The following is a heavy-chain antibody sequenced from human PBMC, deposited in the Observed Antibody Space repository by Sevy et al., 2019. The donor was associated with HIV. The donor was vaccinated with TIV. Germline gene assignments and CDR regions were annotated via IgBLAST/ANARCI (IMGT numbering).Heavy chain of an antibody. V-gene: IGHV3-23*01. CDR3: AREGCTKPHDY. J-gene: IGHJ4*02. D-gene: IGHD2-8*01. CDR1: GFTFRKYS. Sequence: GGSLRLSCAASGFTFRKYSMSWVRQPPGKGLEGVSTLSFGCGKINYADSVKGRFTISRANSKSSVDLQRNNLRPEDTAVYYCAREGCTKPHDYWGQGTLVTVSS. CDR2: LSFGCGKI.